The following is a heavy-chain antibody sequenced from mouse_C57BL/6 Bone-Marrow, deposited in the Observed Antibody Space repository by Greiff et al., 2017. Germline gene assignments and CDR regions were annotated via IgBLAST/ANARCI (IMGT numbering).Heavy chain of an antibody. CDR3: ARDYGSSSWFAY. D-gene: IGHD1-1*01. CDR1: GYAFSSSW. CDR2: IYPGDGDT. Sequence: VQVMESGPELVKPGASVKISCKASGYAFSSSWMNWVKQRPGKGLEWIGRIYPGDGDTNYNGKFKGKATLTADKSSSTAYMQLSSLTSEDSAVYFCARDYGSSSWFAYWGQGTLVTVSA. V-gene: IGHV1-82*01. J-gene: IGHJ3*01.